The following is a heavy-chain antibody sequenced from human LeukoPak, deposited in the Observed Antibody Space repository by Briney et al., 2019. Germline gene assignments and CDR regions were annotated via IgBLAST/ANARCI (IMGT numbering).Heavy chain of an antibody. J-gene: IGHJ5*02. CDR3: ARDPLGIVVVPAAIRTAWFDP. CDR1: GGTFSSYA. V-gene: IGHV1-69*04. Sequence: ASVKVSCKASGGTFSSYAIIWVRQAPGQGLEWMGRIIPIVGIANYAQKFQGRVTITADKSTSTAYMELSSLRSEDTAVYYCARDPLGIVVVPAAIRTAWFDPWGQGTLVTVSS. CDR2: IIPIVGIA. D-gene: IGHD2-2*03.